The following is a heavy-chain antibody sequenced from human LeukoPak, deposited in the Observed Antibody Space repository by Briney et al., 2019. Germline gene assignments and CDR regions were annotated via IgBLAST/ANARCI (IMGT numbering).Heavy chain of an antibody. CDR2: ISYDGSNK. Sequence: GGSLRLSCAASGFTFSSYAMHWVRQAPGKGLEWVAVISYDGSNKCYADSVKGRFTISRDNSKNTLYLQMNSLRAEDTAVYYCARDDIVVVVAATRPEIDYYYGMDVWGQGTTVTVSS. CDR3: ARDDIVVVVAATRPEIDYYYGMDV. D-gene: IGHD2-15*01. CDR1: GFTFSSYA. J-gene: IGHJ6*01. V-gene: IGHV3-30*04.